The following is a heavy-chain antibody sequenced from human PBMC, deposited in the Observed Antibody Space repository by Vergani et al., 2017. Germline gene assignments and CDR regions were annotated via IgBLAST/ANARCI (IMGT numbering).Heavy chain of an antibody. CDR3: ARGQRAQRGDAFDI. CDR2: IYYSAST. D-gene: IGHD6-25*01. V-gene: IGHV4-59*01. J-gene: IGHJ3*02. CDR1: GGSISSYY. Sequence: QVQLQESGPGLVKPSETLSLTCTVSGGSISSYYWSWIRQPPGKGLEWIGYIYYSASTNYNPSLKSRVTISVDTSKNQFSLKLSSVTAADTAVYYCARGQRAQRGDAFDIWGQGTMVTVSS.